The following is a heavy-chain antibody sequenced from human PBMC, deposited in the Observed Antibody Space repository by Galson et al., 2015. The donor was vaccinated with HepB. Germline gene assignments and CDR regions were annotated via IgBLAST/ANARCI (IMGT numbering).Heavy chain of an antibody. CDR2: INAGNGNT. CDR1: GYTFTSYA. D-gene: IGHD3-10*01. V-gene: IGHV1-3*01. J-gene: IGHJ6*02. CDR3: ARSRLITMVRGVRDGMDV. Sequence: SVKVSCKASGYTFTSYAMHWVRRAPGQRLEWMGWINAGNGNTKYSQKFQGRVTITRDTSASTAYMELSSLRSEDTAVYYCARSRLITMVRGVRDGMDVWGQGTTVTVSS.